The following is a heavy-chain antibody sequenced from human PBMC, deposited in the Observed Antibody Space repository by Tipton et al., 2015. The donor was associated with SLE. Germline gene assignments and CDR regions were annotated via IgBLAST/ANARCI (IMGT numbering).Heavy chain of an antibody. CDR2: IHYSGST. J-gene: IGHJ6*04. Sequence: TLSLTCTVSGGSISSSGYYWGWIRQPPGKGLEWIGNIHYSGSTYCNPSLKSRVTISIDAPKCQFSLSLTSVTAADTAVYYCVRDRVVIIPRQIIYYSMESWGTGTTVTVSS. D-gene: IGHD3-16*02. CDR1: GGSISSSGYY. CDR3: VRDRVVIIPRQIIYYSMES. V-gene: IGHV4-39*02.